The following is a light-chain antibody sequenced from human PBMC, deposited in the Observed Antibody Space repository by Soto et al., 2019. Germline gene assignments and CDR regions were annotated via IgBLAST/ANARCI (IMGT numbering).Light chain of an antibody. CDR3: SSYTTVPSPQWV. CDR2: KVD. V-gene: IGLV2-14*01. CDR1: SSVLGGLNY. J-gene: IGLJ3*02. Sequence: QSALTQPASVSGSPGQSITIPCSGRSSVLGGLNYVSWYQQHPGKVPKLIIYKVDNRPSGISDRFSASKSGNTASLTISGLQAEDEAHYYCSSYTTVPSPQWVFAGGTKVTVL.